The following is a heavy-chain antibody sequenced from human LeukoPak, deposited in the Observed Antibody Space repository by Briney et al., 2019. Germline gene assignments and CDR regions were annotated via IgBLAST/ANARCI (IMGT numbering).Heavy chain of an antibody. J-gene: IGHJ4*02. D-gene: IGHD1-26*01. CDR3: ARDRWELLLPDY. CDR2: INPSGGST. Sequence: GASVKVSCKASGYTFTSYYMHWMRQAPGQGLEWMGIINPSGGSTSYAQKFQGRVTMTRDTSTSTVYMELRSLRSEDTAVYYCARDRWELLLPDYWGQGTLVTVSS. CDR1: GYTFTSYY. V-gene: IGHV1-46*01.